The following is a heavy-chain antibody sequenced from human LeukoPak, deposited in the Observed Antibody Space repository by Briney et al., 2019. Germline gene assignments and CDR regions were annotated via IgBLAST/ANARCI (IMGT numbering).Heavy chain of an antibody. CDR3: ANLDGTYAFDI. CDR2: IYYSGST. V-gene: IGHV4-31*03. CDR1: GGSISSGGYS. J-gene: IGHJ3*02. D-gene: IGHD1-1*01. Sequence: SETLSLTCTVSGGSISSGGYSWSWIRQHPGKGLEWIGYIYYSGSTYYNPSLKSRVTISVDTSKNQFSLKLSSVTAADTAVYYCANLDGTYAFDIWGQGTMVTVSS.